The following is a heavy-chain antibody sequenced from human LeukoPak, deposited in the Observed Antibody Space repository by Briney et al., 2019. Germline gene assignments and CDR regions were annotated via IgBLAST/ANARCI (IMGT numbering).Heavy chain of an antibody. CDR3: ARGIVPAAIGSYSYGANWFDP. V-gene: IGHV3-30*01. CDR2: ISYDGSNK. D-gene: IGHD2-2*02. Sequence: PGGSLGLSCAASGFTFSSYAMHWVRQAPGKGLEWVAVISYDGSNKCYADSVKGRFTISRDNSKNTLYLQMNSLRAEDTAVYYCARGIVPAAIGSYSYGANWFDPWDQGTLVTVSS. CDR1: GFTFSSYA. J-gene: IGHJ5*02.